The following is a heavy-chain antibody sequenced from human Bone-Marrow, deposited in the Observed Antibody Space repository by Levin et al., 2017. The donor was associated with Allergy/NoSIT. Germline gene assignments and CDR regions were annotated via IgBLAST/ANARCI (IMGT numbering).Heavy chain of an antibody. Sequence: GGSLRLSCAASGFTFSSYGMHWVRQAPGKGLEWVAVIWYDGSNKYYADSVKGRFTISRDNSNNTLYLQMNSLRAEDTAVYYCARDVGAYRGYGTFDYWGQGTLVTVSS. CDR1: GFTFSSYG. D-gene: IGHD5-12*01. CDR2: IWYDGSNK. J-gene: IGHJ4*02. CDR3: ARDVGAYRGYGTFDY. V-gene: IGHV3-33*01.